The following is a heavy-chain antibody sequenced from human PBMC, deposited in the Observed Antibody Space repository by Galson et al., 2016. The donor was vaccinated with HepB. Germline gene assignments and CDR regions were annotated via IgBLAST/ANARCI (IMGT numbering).Heavy chain of an antibody. CDR1: AITISPYS. V-gene: IGHV3-21*01. D-gene: IGHD2-2*02. CDR2: ISSSSRYI. Sequence: SLRLSCAASAITISPYSLNWVRQAPGRGLEWVSTISSSSRYIYYADSVKGRFTVSRDDARNSVYLQMNSLRAEDTAVYYCARQYCSSTKCYTDVFDIWGQGTMVTVSS. CDR3: ARQYCSSTKCYTDVFDI. J-gene: IGHJ3*02.